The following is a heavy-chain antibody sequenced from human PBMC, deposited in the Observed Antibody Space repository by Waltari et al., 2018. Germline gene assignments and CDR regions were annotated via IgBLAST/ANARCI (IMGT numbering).Heavy chain of an antibody. Sequence: VQLVQSGAEVKKPGSSVKVSCKASGGTFSSYVISWVRQAPGKGLEWVSSISSSSSYIYYADSVKGRFTISRDNAKNSLYLQMNSLRAEDTAVYYCARGRYVHDYWGQGTLVTVSS. V-gene: IGHV3-21*01. CDR2: ISSSSSYI. CDR3: ARGRYVHDY. J-gene: IGHJ4*02. D-gene: IGHD3-16*01. CDR1: GGTFSSYV.